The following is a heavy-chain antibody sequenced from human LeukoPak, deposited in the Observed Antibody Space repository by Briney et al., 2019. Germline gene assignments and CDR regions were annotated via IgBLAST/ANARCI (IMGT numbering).Heavy chain of an antibody. J-gene: IGHJ4*02. CDR2: ISGDGGDT. Sequence: GGSLRLSCVASGFTFDDYAMHWVRQAPGKGLEWVSLISGDGGDTSYADSVKGRFTISRDNSKNSLYLQMNSLTTEDTALYYCTKGIGGSGYYGVDYWGQGTLVTVSS. CDR1: GFTFDDYA. D-gene: IGHD3-3*01. V-gene: IGHV3-43*02. CDR3: TKGIGGSGYYGVDY.